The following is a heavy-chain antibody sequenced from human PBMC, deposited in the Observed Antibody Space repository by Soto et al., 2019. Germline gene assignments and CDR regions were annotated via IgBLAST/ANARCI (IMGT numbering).Heavy chain of an antibody. CDR2: VYYRGRS. J-gene: IGHJ4*02. V-gene: IGHV4-39*01. Sequence: SETLSLTCTVSGGSVTNSSYYWGWIRQSPGKGLEWIGSVYYRGRSYSKSSVKSRVTISVDTSKNQFSLNLNSVTASDTAVYFCVSQRTTVLTQAYFDYWGPGALVTVSS. D-gene: IGHD4-4*01. CDR3: VSQRTTVLTQAYFDY. CDR1: GGSVTNSSYY.